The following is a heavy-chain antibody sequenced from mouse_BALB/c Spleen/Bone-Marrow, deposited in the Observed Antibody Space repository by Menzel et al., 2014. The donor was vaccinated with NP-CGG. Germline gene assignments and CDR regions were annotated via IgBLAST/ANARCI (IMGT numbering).Heavy chain of an antibody. CDR3: ARSGFDY. CDR2: IHPNSGNT. J-gene: IGHJ2*01. V-gene: IGHV1S130*01. CDR1: GYTFTSSW. D-gene: IGHD4-1*01. Sequence: QVQLQQSGSVLVRPGASVKLSCKASGYTFTSSWMHWAKQRPGQGLEWIGEIHPNSGNTNYNEKFKGKATLTVDTSSSTAYVDLSSLTSGDSAVYYCARSGFDYWVQGTTLTVSS.